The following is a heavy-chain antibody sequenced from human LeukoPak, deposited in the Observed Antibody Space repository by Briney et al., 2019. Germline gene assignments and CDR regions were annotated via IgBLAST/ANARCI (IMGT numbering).Heavy chain of an antibody. CDR3: ASVYGSGNYINYFAC. Sequence: PGRSLRLSCAASGFTFSTYGMHWVRQAPGKGLEWVAVISSDGRSQLYADSVKGRFTISRDNSKNTLYLQMNNLRAEDTAVYYCASVYGSGNYINYFACWGQGTLVTVSS. D-gene: IGHD3-10*01. CDR2: ISSDGRSQ. V-gene: IGHV3-30*03. CDR1: GFTFSTYG. J-gene: IGHJ4*02.